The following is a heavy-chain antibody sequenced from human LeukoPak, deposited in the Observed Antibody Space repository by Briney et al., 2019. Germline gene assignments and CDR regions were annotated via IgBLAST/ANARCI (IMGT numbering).Heavy chain of an antibody. CDR3: ARDGLAAATLHWCFDL. J-gene: IGHJ2*01. Sequence: PGGSLRLSCAASGFTFTGYAMSWVRQAPGKGLEWVSAISGSGHSTDYADSVKGRFTISRDNSKSTLYLQMNSLRAEDTAVYYCARDGLAAATLHWCFDLWGRGTLVTVSS. CDR2: ISGSGHST. CDR1: GFTFTGYA. V-gene: IGHV3-23*01. D-gene: IGHD2-15*01.